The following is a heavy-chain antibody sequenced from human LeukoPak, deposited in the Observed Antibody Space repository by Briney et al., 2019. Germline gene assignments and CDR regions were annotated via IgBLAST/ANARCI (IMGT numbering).Heavy chain of an antibody. CDR2: IYYSGST. Sequence: SETLSLTCTVSGGSISPYYWSWIRQPPGKGLEYIGYIYYSGSTNYNPSLKSRVTMSVDTSKNQFSLKLSSVTAAGTAVYYCAREHYYDSSGYYFFDYWGQGTLVTVSS. J-gene: IGHJ4*02. CDR3: AREHYYDSSGYYFFDY. D-gene: IGHD3-22*01. V-gene: IGHV4-59*12. CDR1: GGSISPYY.